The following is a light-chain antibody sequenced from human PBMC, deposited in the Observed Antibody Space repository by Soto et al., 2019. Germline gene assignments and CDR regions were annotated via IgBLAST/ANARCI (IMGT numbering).Light chain of an antibody. CDR2: DAS. CDR1: QSVSSHY. CDR3: SQYTNSPMGT. V-gene: IGKV3-20*01. Sequence: QAPGAVSLSRGDRDTITCRASQSVSSHYLACYQQKPGQAPRILLYDASKRVKGMPDRSSSGSVCTNYFLITSRTEHAEDLASYYSQYTNSPMGTFGQGTKVDIK. J-gene: IGKJ1*01.